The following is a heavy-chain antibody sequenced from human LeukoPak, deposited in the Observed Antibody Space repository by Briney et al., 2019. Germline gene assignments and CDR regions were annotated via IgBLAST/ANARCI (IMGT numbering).Heavy chain of an antibody. Sequence: GGSLRLSCAASGFTFSSYAANWVRQTPGKGLEWVSAISGDGGSTYYADSVKGRFTISRDKSKNTLYLQMDSLRAEATALYYCASKAGYCNGGICYGPLDFWGQGTLVTVSS. CDR2: ISGDGGST. D-gene: IGHD2-15*01. CDR1: GFTFSSYA. V-gene: IGHV3-23*01. CDR3: ASKAGYCNGGICYGPLDF. J-gene: IGHJ4*02.